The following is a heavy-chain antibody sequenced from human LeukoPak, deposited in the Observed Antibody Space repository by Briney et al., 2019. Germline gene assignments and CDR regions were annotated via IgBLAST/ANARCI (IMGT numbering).Heavy chain of an antibody. D-gene: IGHD2-2*02. V-gene: IGHV1-18*01. J-gene: IGHJ4*02. CDR3: AREEYCSSTSCYTGDY. CDR1: GYTFTSCG. Sequence: ASVKVSCKASGYTFTSCGINWVRQAPGQGLEWMGWISAYNGNTNYAQKLQGRVTMTTDTSTSTAYMELRSLRSDDTAVYYCAREEYCSSTSCYTGDYWGQGTLVTVSS. CDR2: ISAYNGNT.